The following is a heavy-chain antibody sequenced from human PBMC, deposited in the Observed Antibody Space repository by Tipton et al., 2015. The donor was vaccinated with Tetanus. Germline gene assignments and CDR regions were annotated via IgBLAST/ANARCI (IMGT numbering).Heavy chain of an antibody. Sequence: SLRLSCAASGFTFSSYSMNWVRQAPGKGLEWVSSISSSSSYIYYADSVKGRFTISRANSKNMLYLQMNSLRAEDTAVYYCAKDGGSGGWYIHFDCWGQGTLLADAS. D-gene: IGHD6-19*01. V-gene: IGHV3-21*04. CDR1: GFTFSSYS. CDR2: ISSSSSYI. CDR3: AKDGGSGGWYIHFDC. J-gene: IGHJ4*02.